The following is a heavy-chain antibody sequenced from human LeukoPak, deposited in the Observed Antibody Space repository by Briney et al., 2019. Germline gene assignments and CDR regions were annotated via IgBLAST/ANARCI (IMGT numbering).Heavy chain of an antibody. Sequence: ASVTVSCKASGYTFTGYYMHWVRQAPGQGLEWMGWINPNSGGTNYAQKFQGRVTMTRDTSISTAYMELSRLRSDDTAVYYCARETATVTTGWFDPWGQGTLVTVSS. J-gene: IGHJ5*02. D-gene: IGHD4-17*01. CDR2: INPNSGGT. V-gene: IGHV1-2*02. CDR1: GYTFTGYY. CDR3: ARETATVTTGWFDP.